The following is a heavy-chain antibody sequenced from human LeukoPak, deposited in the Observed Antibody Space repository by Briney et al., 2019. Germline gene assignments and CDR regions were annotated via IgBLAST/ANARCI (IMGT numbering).Heavy chain of an antibody. V-gene: IGHV1-18*01. Sequence: ASVTVSCTASGYTFTSYGISWVRQAPGQGREWMGWISAYNGNTNYAQKLQGRVTMTTDTSTSTAYMELRSLRSDDTAVYYCARRVAGIGSDYWGQGTLVTVSS. D-gene: IGHD1-26*01. CDR3: ARRVAGIGSDY. CDR1: GYTFTSYG. J-gene: IGHJ4*02. CDR2: ISAYNGNT.